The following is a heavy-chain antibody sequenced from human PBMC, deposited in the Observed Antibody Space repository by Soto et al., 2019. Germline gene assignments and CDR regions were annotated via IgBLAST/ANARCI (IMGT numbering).Heavy chain of an antibody. J-gene: IGHJ5*02. CDR2: LIPLFGTT. D-gene: IGHD7-27*01. CDR3: ARGPNWGYRFDP. V-gene: IGHV1-69*06. CDR1: GGTFSGHA. Sequence: QVQLVQSGAEVKKPGSSVKVSCEASGGTFSGHANSWVRQAPGQGPEWMGGLIPLFGTTQHAQNFQDRLTITADKTTSTAYMELTSLRFEDTAIYYCARGPNWGYRFDPWGQGTLVTVSS.